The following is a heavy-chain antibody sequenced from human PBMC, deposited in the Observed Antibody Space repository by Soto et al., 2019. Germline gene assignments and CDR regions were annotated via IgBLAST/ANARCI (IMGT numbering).Heavy chain of an antibody. CDR2: ISSSSSYI. J-gene: IGHJ4*02. Sequence: EVQLVESGGGLVKPGGSLRLSCAASGFTFSSYGMNWVRQAPGKGLEWVSSISSSSSYIYYADSVKGRFTISRDNAKNSLYLQMNSLRAEDTAVYYCARRRPTGYYNYWGQGTLVTVSA. CDR1: GFTFSSYG. V-gene: IGHV3-21*01. CDR3: ARRRPTGYYNY. D-gene: IGHD3-9*01.